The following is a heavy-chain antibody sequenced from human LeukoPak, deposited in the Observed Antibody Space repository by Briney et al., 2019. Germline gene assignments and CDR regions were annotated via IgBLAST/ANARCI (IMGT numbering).Heavy chain of an antibody. CDR1: GFTFSSCG. V-gene: IGHV3-23*01. D-gene: IGHD3-22*01. J-gene: IGHJ4*02. Sequence: GGSLRLSCAASGFTFSSCGMSWVRQAPGKGLEWVSGMSGSGTSRYYADSVKGRFTISRDNSKNTLYLQMNSLRAEDTAVYYCAKDLWATYYYDSSGYYSLDYWGQGTLVTVSS. CDR3: AKDLWATYYYDSSGYYSLDY. CDR2: MSGSGTSR.